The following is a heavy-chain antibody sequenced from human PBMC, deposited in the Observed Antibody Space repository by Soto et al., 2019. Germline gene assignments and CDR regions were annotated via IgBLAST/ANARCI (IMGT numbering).Heavy chain of an antibody. CDR3: ARHYGDYVVGFDY. D-gene: IGHD4-17*01. CDR2: IYYSGST. J-gene: IGHJ4*02. CDR1: GGSISSGGYY. V-gene: IGHV4-31*03. Sequence: SETLSLTCTVSGGSISSGGYYWSWLRQHPGKGLEWIGYIYYSGSTYYNPSLKSRVTISVDTSKNQFSLKLSSVTAADTAVYYCARHYGDYVVGFDYWGQGTLVTVSS.